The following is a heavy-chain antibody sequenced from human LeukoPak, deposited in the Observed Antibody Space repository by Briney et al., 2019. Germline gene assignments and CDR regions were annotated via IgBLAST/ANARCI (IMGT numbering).Heavy chain of an antibody. J-gene: IGHJ5*02. CDR3: AKSDSSSWYEFYP. CDR1: GFTFTNYA. Sequence: PGGSLRVSCAASGFTFTNYALSWVRQAPGKGLEWVSGISASGGSTYYADSVKGRFTISRDNSKNTLFLQMNSLRAEDTAVYHCAKSDSSSWYEFYPWVQGTLVTVSS. V-gene: IGHV3-23*01. CDR2: ISASGGST. D-gene: IGHD6-13*01.